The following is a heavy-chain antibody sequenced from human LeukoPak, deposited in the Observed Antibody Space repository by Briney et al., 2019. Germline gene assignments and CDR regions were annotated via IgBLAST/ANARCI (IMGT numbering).Heavy chain of an antibody. CDR3: ARDSVGYCSSTNCPWDY. CDR2: INPNSGGT. Sequence: ASVKVSCKASGYTFTGYYMHWVRQAPGQGLEWMGWINPNSGGTNYAQKFQGRVTMTRDTSISTAYMELSRLRSDDTAVYYCARDSVGYCSSTNCPWDYWGQGTLVTVSS. V-gene: IGHV1-2*02. J-gene: IGHJ4*02. CDR1: GYTFTGYY. D-gene: IGHD2-2*01.